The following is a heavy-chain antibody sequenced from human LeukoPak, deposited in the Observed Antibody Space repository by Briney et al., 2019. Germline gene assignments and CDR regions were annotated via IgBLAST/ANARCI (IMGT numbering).Heavy chain of an antibody. CDR2: MYYSGST. CDR3: ARGKVYFDY. J-gene: IGHJ4*02. V-gene: IGHV4-59*01. Sequence: SETLSLTCTVSGGSISNYYWSWIRQPPGKRLEWIGYMYYSGSTNYNPSLKSRVTISVDTSKNQFSLKLSSVTAADTAVYYCARGKVYFDYWGQGTLVTVSS. CDR1: GGSISNYY.